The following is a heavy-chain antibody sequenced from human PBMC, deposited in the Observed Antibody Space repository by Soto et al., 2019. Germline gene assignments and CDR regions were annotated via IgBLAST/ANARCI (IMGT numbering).Heavy chain of an antibody. CDR3: AIQQVTPEVRFDY. J-gene: IGHJ4*02. D-gene: IGHD4-4*01. CDR2: IYSGGST. V-gene: IGHV3-53*01. Sequence: PGGSLRLSCAASGFTVSSNYMSWVRQARGNGLGWVSVIYSGGSTYYADSVKSRFTISRDNSKNTLYLQMNSLRAEDTAVYYCAIQQVTPEVRFDYWGQGTLVTVSS. CDR1: GFTVSSNY.